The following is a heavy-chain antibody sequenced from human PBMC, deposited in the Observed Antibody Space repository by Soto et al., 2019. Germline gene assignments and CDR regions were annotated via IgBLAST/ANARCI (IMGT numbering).Heavy chain of an antibody. CDR2: INHSGST. D-gene: IGHD2-8*02. J-gene: IGHJ4*02. Sequence: QVQLQQWGAGLLKPSETLSLTCAVYGGSFSGYYWTWIRQPPGTGLEWIGEINHSGSTNYNPSLKSLATISVDTSKNQFSLKLSSVTAADTAVYYCARDKITGLFDYWGQGNLVTVSS. CDR1: GGSFSGYY. V-gene: IGHV4-34*01. CDR3: ARDKITGLFDY.